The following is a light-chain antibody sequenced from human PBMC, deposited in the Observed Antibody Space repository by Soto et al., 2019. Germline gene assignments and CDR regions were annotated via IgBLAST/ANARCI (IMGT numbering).Light chain of an antibody. CDR2: AAS. CDR3: QKSYSSPPK. CDR1: QSISNH. J-gene: IGKJ1*01. Sequence: DIQMTQSPSTLSASVLDMVIITFRASQSISNHLNWYQQKPGKAPKLLIFAASSLQSGVPSRFSGSRSGPDFTLTISSLQPEDFATYYCQKSYSSPPKFGQGTKVDIK. V-gene: IGKV1-39*01.